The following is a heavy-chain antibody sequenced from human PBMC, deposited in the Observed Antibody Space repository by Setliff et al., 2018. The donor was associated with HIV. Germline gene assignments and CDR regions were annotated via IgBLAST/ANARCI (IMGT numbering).Heavy chain of an antibody. Sequence: RASVKVSCKASGYTFTNHAMQWVRQAPGQSLEWMGWIIAGNGDTRYSKNFRDRVTFTQDTSASTAYMELSSLRSDDTAVYYCARNAVGETDFDYWGQGALVTVSS. V-gene: IGHV1-3*01. CDR1: GYTFTNHA. CDR2: IIAGNGDT. J-gene: IGHJ4*02. CDR3: ARNAVGETDFDY. D-gene: IGHD1-26*01.